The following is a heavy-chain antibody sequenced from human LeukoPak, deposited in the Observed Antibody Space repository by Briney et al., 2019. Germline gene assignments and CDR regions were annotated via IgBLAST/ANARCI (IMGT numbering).Heavy chain of an antibody. CDR1: GFTFSYYW. D-gene: IGHD5-24*01. Sequence: PGGSLRLSFAASGFTFSYYWMSWVRQAPGKGLEWVANIKQDGSEKYYVDSVKGRFTISRDNDKNSLYLQMNSLRAEDTAVYYCARDRGRDAYNLGWGQGTLVTVSS. CDR2: IKQDGSEK. CDR3: ARDRGRDAYNLG. V-gene: IGHV3-7*01. J-gene: IGHJ4*02.